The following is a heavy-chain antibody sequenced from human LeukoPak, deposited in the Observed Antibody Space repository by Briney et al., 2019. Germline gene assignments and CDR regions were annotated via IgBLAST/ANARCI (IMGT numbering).Heavy chain of an antibody. Sequence: PSGTLSLTCAVYGGSFSGYYWSWIRQPPGKGLEWIGEINHSGSTNYNPSLKSRVTISVDTSKNQFSLKLSSVTAADTAVYYCARGLVGDILTGYQTEYYFDYWGQGTLVTVSS. V-gene: IGHV4-34*01. CDR2: INHSGST. D-gene: IGHD3-9*01. CDR1: GGSFSGYY. CDR3: ARGLVGDILTGYQTEYYFDY. J-gene: IGHJ4*02.